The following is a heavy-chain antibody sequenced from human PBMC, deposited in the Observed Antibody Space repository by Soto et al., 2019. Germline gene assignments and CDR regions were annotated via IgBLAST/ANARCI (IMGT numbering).Heavy chain of an antibody. CDR2: INPYNANT. CDR1: GYTFTNHE. CDR3: ARDRVAGIWGDAFDI. D-gene: IGHD3-16*01. J-gene: IGHJ3*02. Sequence: QVQLVQSGTEVKKPGASVKVSCKTSGYTFTNHEINWVRQAPGQGLEWMGWINPYNANTTYAQKLQGRVTMTTDTSTTTAYMDLRSLTSDDTAVYYCARDRVAGIWGDAFDIWGQGTVVTVSS. V-gene: IGHV1-18*04.